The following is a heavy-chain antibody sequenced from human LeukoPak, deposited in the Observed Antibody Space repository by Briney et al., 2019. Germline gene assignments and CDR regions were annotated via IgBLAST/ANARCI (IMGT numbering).Heavy chain of an antibody. CDR3: ARLGGDSSGYHGWFDP. Sequence: SETLSLTCTVSGGSISSYYWSWIRQPPGKGLEWIGYIYTSGSTNYNPSLKSRVTISVDTSKNQFSLKLSSVTAADTAVYYCARLGGDSSGYHGWFDPWGQGTLVTVSS. CDR2: IYTSGST. CDR1: GGSISSYY. V-gene: IGHV4-4*09. J-gene: IGHJ5*02. D-gene: IGHD3-22*01.